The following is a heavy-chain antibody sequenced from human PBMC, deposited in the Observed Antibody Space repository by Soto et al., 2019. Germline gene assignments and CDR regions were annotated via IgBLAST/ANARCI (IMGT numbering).Heavy chain of an antibody. D-gene: IGHD3-3*01. Sequence: SETLSLTCAVSGGSISSGGYSWSWIRQPPGRGLEWIGYIYHSGSTYYNPSLKSRVTISVDRSKNQSSLKLSSVTAADTAVYYCARGRITIFGVVWYFDYWGQGTLVTVSS. CDR3: ARGRITIFGVVWYFDY. CDR2: IYHSGST. J-gene: IGHJ4*02. CDR1: GGSISSGGYS. V-gene: IGHV4-30-2*01.